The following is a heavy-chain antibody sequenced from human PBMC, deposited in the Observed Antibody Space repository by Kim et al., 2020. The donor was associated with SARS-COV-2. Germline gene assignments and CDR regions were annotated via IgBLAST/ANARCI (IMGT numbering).Heavy chain of an antibody. Sequence: GGSLRLSCAASGFTFSSYWMSWVRQAPGKGLEWVANIKQDGSEKYYVDSVKGRFTISRDNAKNSLYLQMNSLRAEDTAVYYCAREGNLPAANVYYYYGMDVWGQGTTVTVSS. V-gene: IGHV3-7*03. D-gene: IGHD2-2*01. J-gene: IGHJ6*02. CDR1: GFTFSSYW. CDR2: IKQDGSEK. CDR3: AREGNLPAANVYYYYGMDV.